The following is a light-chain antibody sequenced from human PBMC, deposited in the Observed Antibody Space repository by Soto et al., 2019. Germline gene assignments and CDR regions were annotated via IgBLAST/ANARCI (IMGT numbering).Light chain of an antibody. CDR2: EVT. V-gene: IGLV2-14*01. CDR1: SSDVGGYNR. CDR3: YSYRSGSAHV. J-gene: IGLJ1*01. Sequence: QSALTQPASVSGSPGQSITISCTGTSSDVGGYNRVSWYQQHPDKAPKLIIYEVTNRPSGISNRFSGSKSGDTASLTISGLQAEDEADYYCYSYRSGSAHVFGTGTNVTVL.